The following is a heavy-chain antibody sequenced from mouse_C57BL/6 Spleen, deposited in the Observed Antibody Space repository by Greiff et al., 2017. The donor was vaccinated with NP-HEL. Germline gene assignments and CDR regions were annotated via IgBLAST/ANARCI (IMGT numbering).Heavy chain of an antibody. Sequence: VQLKESGGDLVKPGGSLKLSCAASGFTFSSYGMSWVRQTPDKRLEWVATISSGGSYTYYPDSVKGRFTISRDNAKNTLYLQMSSLKSEDTAMYYCARPLYSSGFDYWGQGTTLTVSS. CDR1: GFTFSSYG. D-gene: IGHD3-2*02. J-gene: IGHJ2*01. CDR3: ARPLYSSGFDY. V-gene: IGHV5-6*01. CDR2: ISSGGSYT.